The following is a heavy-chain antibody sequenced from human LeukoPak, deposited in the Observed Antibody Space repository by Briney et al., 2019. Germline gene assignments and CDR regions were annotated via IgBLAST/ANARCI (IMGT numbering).Heavy chain of an antibody. Sequence: SETLSLTCTVSGGSISSGDYNWSWIRQPPGKGLEWIGYIYYSGSTYYNASLKSRVTISVDTSKNQFSLKLSSVTAADTAVYYCAVEQQLRFDPWGQGTLVTVSS. D-gene: IGHD6-13*01. CDR3: AVEQQLRFDP. CDR2: IYYSGST. J-gene: IGHJ5*02. CDR1: GGSISSGDYN. V-gene: IGHV4-30-4*01.